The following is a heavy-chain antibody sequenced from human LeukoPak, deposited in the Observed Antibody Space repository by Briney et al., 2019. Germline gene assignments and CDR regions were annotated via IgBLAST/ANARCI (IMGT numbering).Heavy chain of an antibody. D-gene: IGHD6-6*01. Sequence: ASVELSCKTSRYIFTDHYMHWVRQAPGKGLEWMGRFDPEGGDTLYAEKFQGRVTITADTSTATSYMEVSSLTSEDTAVYYCATDAEYRIAARKLDYWGQGTLVTVSA. J-gene: IGHJ4*02. V-gene: IGHV1-69-2*01. CDR2: FDPEGGDT. CDR3: ATDAEYRIAARKLDY. CDR1: RYIFTDHY.